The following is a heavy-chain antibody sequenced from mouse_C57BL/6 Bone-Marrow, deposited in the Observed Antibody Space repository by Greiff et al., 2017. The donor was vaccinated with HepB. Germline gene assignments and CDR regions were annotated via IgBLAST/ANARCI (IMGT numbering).Heavy chain of an antibody. CDR1: GFSLSTSGMG. Sequence: QVTLKESGPGILQSSQTLSLTCSFSGFSLSTSGMGVSWIRQPSGKGLEWLAHIYWDDDKRYNPSLKSRLTISKDTSRNQVFLKITSVDTADTATYYCARIPSTVVDYYVMDYWGQGTSVTVSS. D-gene: IGHD1-1*01. CDR2: IYWDDDK. V-gene: IGHV8-12*01. J-gene: IGHJ4*01. CDR3: ARIPSTVVDYYVMDY.